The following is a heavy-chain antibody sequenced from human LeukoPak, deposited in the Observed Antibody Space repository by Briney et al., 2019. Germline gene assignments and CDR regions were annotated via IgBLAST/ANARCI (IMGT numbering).Heavy chain of an antibody. Sequence: PSETLSLTCTVSDYSISSGYYWGWIRQPPGKGLEWIGSIYYSGSTYYNPSLKSRVTISVDTSKNQFSLKLSSVTAADTAVYYCAREPGNIAAAGNLVWGQGTLVTVSS. D-gene: IGHD6-13*01. CDR2: IYYSGST. CDR1: DYSISSGYY. CDR3: AREPGNIAAAGNLV. V-gene: IGHV4-38-2*02. J-gene: IGHJ4*02.